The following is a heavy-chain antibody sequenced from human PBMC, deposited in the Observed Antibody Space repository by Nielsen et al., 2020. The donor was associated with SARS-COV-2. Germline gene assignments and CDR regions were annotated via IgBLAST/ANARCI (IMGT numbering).Heavy chain of an antibody. V-gene: IGHV3-74*01. CDR1: GFTFSSYW. D-gene: IGHD6-19*01. CDR2: INSDGSST. J-gene: IGHJ6*02. CDR3: ARGEDSSGWYYYYYGMDV. Sequence: LSLTCAASGFTFSSYWMHWVRQAPGKGLVWVSRINSDGSSTSYADSVKGRFTISRDNAKNTLYLQMNSLRAEDTAVYYCARGEDSSGWYYYYYGMDVWGQGTTVTVSS.